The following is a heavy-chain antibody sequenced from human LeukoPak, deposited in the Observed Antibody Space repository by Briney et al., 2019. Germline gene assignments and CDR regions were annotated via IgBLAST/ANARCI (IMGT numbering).Heavy chain of an antibody. CDR2: IYYSGST. J-gene: IGHJ5*02. Sequence: SETLSLTCTVSGGSISSGGYYWSWIRRHPGKGLEWIGYIYYSGSTYYNPSLKSRVTISVDTSKNQFSLKLSSVTAADTAVYYCARGAAMVRGVISDWFDPWGQGTLVTVSS. V-gene: IGHV4-31*03. CDR1: GGSISSGGYY. D-gene: IGHD3-10*01. CDR3: ARGAAMVRGVISDWFDP.